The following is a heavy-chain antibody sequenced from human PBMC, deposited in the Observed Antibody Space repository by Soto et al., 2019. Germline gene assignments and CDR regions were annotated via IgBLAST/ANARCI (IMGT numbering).Heavy chain of an antibody. CDR3: ARDHQFGGNWAFDY. V-gene: IGHV4-59*01. CDR2: MYNTGST. Sequence: SETLSLTCTVSGGSISGYYWSWIRQPPGKGLEWIGYMYNTGSTVYNPSFKSRVTISVDTSKNQFSLKLNSVTAADTAVYYCARDHQFGGNWAFDYWGQGALVTVSS. CDR1: GGSISGYY. J-gene: IGHJ4*02. D-gene: IGHD3-16*01.